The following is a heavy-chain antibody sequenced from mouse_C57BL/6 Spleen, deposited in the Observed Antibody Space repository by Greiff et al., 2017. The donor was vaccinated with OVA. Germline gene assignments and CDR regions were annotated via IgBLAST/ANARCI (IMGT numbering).Heavy chain of an antibody. V-gene: IGHV1-52*01. CDR2: IDPSDSET. J-gene: IGHJ2*01. CDR3: ARYYYGEDY. CDR1: GYTFTSYW. D-gene: IGHD1-1*01. Sequence: QVQLKQPGAELVRPGSSVKLSCKASGYTFTSYWMHWVKQRPIQGLEWIGNIDPSDSETHYNQKFKDKATLTVDKSSSTAYMQLSSLTSEDAAVYYCARYYYGEDYWGQGTTLTVSS.